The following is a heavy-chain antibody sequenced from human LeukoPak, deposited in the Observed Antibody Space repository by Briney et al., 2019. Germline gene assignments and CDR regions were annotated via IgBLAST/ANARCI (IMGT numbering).Heavy chain of an antibody. CDR3: ARLGYSGYDYRNNWFDP. V-gene: IGHV5-51*01. J-gene: IGHJ5*02. Sequence: GESLKISCKGSGYSFTSYWIGWVRQMPGKGLEWMGIIYPGDSDTRYSPSFQGQVTISADKSISIAYLQWSSLKASDTAMYYCARLGYSGYDYRNNWFDPWGQGTLVTVSS. D-gene: IGHD5-12*01. CDR1: GYSFTSYW. CDR2: IYPGDSDT.